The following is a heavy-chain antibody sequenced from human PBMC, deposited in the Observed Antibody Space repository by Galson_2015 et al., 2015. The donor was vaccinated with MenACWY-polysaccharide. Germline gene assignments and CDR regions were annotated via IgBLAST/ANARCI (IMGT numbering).Heavy chain of an antibody. J-gene: IGHJ4*02. Sequence: SLRLSCAASGFTFSDYYMNWIRQAPGKGLEWVSYISSGGNIRYYADSVKGRFTISRDNAKNSLFLQMNSLRAEDTAVYYCARDPRGARSSYFDNWGQGIQVTVSS. V-gene: IGHV3-11*01. CDR3: ARDPRGARSSYFDN. D-gene: IGHD3-10*01. CDR1: GFTFSDYY. CDR2: ISSGGNIR.